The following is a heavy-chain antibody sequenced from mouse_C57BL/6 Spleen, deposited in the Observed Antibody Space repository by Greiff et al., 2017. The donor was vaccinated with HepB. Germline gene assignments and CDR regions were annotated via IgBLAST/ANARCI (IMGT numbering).Heavy chain of an antibody. CDR3: ARGGGLRRRNYFDY. CDR1: GYTFTSYW. J-gene: IGHJ2*01. D-gene: IGHD2-2*01. Sequence: QVQLQQPGTELVKPGASVKLSCKASGYTFTSYWMHWVKQRPGQGLEWIGEIDPSDSYTNYNQKFKGKSTLTVDKSSSTAYMQLSSLTSEDSAVYYCARGGGLRRRNYFDYWGQGTTLTVSS. V-gene: IGHV1-69*01. CDR2: IDPSDSYT.